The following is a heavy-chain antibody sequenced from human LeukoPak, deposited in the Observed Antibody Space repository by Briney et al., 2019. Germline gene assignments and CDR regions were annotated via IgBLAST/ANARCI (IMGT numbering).Heavy chain of an antibody. CDR3: ARGGSGWYSWKYYFDY. CDR1: GYTFTSYG. V-gene: IGHV1-18*04. Sequence: ASVKVSCKASGYTFTSYGISWVRQAPGQGLEWMVWISAYNGNTNYAQKLQGRVTMTTDTSTSTAYMELRSLRSDDTAVYYCARGGSGWYSWKYYFDYWGQGTLVTVSS. CDR2: ISAYNGNT. J-gene: IGHJ4*02. D-gene: IGHD6-19*01.